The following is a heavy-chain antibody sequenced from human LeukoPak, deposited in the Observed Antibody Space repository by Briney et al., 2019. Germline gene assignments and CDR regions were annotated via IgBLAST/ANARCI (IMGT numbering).Heavy chain of an antibody. D-gene: IGHD2-15*01. CDR1: GFTFSNYA. V-gene: IGHV3-21*01. J-gene: IGHJ4*02. Sequence: GGSLRLSCAASGFTFSNYAMNWVRQAPGKGLEWVSSINSSSGYIYYADSVKGRFTISRDNSKNTLYLQMNSLRAEDTAVYYCAKSMVAAYGYFDYWGQGTLVTVSS. CDR3: AKSMVAAYGYFDY. CDR2: INSSSGYI.